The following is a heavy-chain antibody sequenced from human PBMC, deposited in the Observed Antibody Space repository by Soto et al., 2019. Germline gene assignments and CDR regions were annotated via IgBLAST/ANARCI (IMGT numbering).Heavy chain of an antibody. Sequence: GGSLRLSCAASGFTFRSYWMSWVRQAPGKGLEWVANIKQDGSDKYYVDSVKGRFTISRDNAKNSLFLRMNSLRAEDTAVYYCARVNSGTYYRDYYYGMDVWGQGTTVTVSS. J-gene: IGHJ6*02. CDR3: ARVNSGTYYRDYYYGMDV. V-gene: IGHV3-7*05. CDR1: GFTFRSYW. D-gene: IGHD1-26*01. CDR2: IKQDGSDK.